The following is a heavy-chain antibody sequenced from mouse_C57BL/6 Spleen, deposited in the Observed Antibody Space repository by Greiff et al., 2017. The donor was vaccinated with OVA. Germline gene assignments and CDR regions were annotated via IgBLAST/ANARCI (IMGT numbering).Heavy chain of an antibody. CDR2: ISYDGSN. D-gene: IGHD2-3*01. V-gene: IGHV3-6*01. Sequence: EVQLQQSGPGLVKPSQSLSLTCSVTGYSITSGYYWNWIRQFPGNKLEWMGYISYDGSNNYNPSLKNRISITRDTSKNQFFLKLNSVTTEDTATYYCARGAGDGYYVPFAYWGQGTLVTVSA. CDR1: GYSITSGYY. J-gene: IGHJ3*01. CDR3: ARGAGDGYYVPFAY.